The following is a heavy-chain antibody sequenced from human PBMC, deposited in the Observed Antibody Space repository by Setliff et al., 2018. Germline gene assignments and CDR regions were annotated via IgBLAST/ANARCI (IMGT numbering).Heavy chain of an antibody. J-gene: IGHJ4*02. CDR3: ARFSGSGWSYFDY. Sequence: SETLSLTCTVSGGSISSSSYYWGWIRQPPGKGLEWIGSIYYSGSTYYNPSLKSRVTISVDTSKNQFSLKLSSVTAADTSVYYCARFSGSGWSYFDYWGQGTLVTVSS. V-gene: IGHV4-39*01. CDR2: IYYSGST. D-gene: IGHD6-19*01. CDR1: GGSISSSSYY.